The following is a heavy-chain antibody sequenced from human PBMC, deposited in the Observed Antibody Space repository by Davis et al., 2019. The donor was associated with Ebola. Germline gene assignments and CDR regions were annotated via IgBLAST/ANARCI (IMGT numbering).Heavy chain of an antibody. CDR1: GVSISRHY. J-gene: IGHJ4*02. CDR3: AERGGSV. Sequence: PSETLSLTCTVSGVSISRHYRGWIRQRPGKGLEWIGSINYSGSTYYNSSLNSRVTIPVDTSKNQFSLKLSSVTASDTAMYYCAERGGSVWGQGTLVTVSS. V-gene: IGHV4-59*11. CDR2: INYSGST. D-gene: IGHD3-16*01.